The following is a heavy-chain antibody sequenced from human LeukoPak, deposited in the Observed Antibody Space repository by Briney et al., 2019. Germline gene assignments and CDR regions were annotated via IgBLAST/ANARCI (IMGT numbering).Heavy chain of an antibody. CDR2: ISSSSSYI. Sequence: GSLRLSCAASGFTFSSYSMNWVRQAPGKGLEWVSSISSSSSYIYYADSVKGRFTISRDNAKNSLYLQMNSLRAEDTAVYYCARGSSNYAYGMDVWGQGTTVTVSS. CDR3: ARGSSNYAYGMDV. J-gene: IGHJ6*02. D-gene: IGHD6-19*01. CDR1: GFTFSSYS. V-gene: IGHV3-21*01.